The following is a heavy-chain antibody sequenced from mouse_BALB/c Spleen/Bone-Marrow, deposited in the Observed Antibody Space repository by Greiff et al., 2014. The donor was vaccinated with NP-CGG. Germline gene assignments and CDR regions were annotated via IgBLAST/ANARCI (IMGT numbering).Heavy chain of an antibody. J-gene: IGHJ2*01. CDR3: TRDRGYDGGYYFDY. CDR1: GFNFSDYG. D-gene: IGHD2-2*01. CDR2: ISNLAYSI. Sequence: EVQGVESGGGVVQPGGSRKLSCAASGFNFSDYGMAWVRLAPGKGPEWVAFISNLAYSIYYADTVTGRLTISRENAKNTLYLEMSSLRFEDTAMYYCTRDRGYDGGYYFDYWGQGTTLTVSS. V-gene: IGHV5-15*02.